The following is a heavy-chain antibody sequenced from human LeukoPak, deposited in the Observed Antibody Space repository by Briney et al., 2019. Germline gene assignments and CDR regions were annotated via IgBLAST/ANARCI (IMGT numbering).Heavy chain of an antibody. Sequence: PSETLSLTCTVSGGSISSSSYYWGWIRQPPGKGLEWIGSIYYSGSTYYNPSLKSRVTISVDTSKNQFSLKLSSVTAADTAVYYCARVVRGQQLVRYWGQGTLVTVSS. CDR3: ARVVRGQQLVRY. CDR2: IYYSGST. J-gene: IGHJ4*02. CDR1: GGSISSSSYY. V-gene: IGHV4-39*07. D-gene: IGHD6-13*01.